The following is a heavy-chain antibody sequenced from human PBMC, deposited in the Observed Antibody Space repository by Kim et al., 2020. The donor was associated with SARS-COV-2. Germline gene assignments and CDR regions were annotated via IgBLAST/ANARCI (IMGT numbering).Heavy chain of an antibody. CDR3: ARQFGGSYYAFDY. V-gene: IGHV3-48*03. Sequence: GGSLRLSCAASGFTFSSYEMNWVRQAPGKGLEWVSYISSSGSTIYYADSVKGRFTISRDNAKNSLYLQMNSLRAEDTAVYYCARQFGGSYYAFDYWGQGTLVTVSS. D-gene: IGHD1-26*01. CDR2: ISSSGSTI. J-gene: IGHJ4*02. CDR1: GFTFSSYE.